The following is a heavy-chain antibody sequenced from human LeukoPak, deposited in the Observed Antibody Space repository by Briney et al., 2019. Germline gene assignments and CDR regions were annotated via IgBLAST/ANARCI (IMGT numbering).Heavy chain of an antibody. D-gene: IGHD3-3*01. J-gene: IGHJ4*02. Sequence: GRSLRLSCAASGFTFSSYGMHWVRQAPGKGLEWVSLISGSDDSTYYADSVKGRFPISRDNSKNTLYLQMNSLRAEDTAVYYCAKAHGDFWSGYYFDYWGLGTLVTVSS. CDR3: AKAHGDFWSGYYFDY. V-gene: IGHV3-23*01. CDR2: ISGSDDST. CDR1: GFTFSSYG.